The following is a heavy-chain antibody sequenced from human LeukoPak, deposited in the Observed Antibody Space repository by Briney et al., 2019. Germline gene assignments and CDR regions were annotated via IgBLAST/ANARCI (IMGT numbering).Heavy chain of an antibody. Sequence: PGGSLRLSCAASGLSFSNYAMNWVRQAPGKGLEWVGFIRSKAYGGTTEYAASVKGRFTISRDDSKSIAYLQMNSLKTGDTAVYYCTREKSPEYSGYDYETGGYYYYGMDVWGQGTTVTVSS. CDR3: TREKSPEYSGYDYETGGYYYYGMDV. CDR2: IRSKAYGGTT. J-gene: IGHJ6*02. CDR1: GLSFSNYA. V-gene: IGHV3-49*04. D-gene: IGHD5-12*01.